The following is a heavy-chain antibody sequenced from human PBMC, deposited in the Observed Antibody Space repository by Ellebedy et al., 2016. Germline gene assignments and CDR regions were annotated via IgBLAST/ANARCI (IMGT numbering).Heavy chain of an antibody. J-gene: IGHJ4*02. V-gene: IGHV3-21*01. Sequence: GGSLRLXXAASGFTFSSYSMNWVRQAPGKGLEWVSSISSSSSYIYYADSVKGRFTISRDNSKNTLYLQMNSLRAEDTAVYYCAKVRTYYYDSSGYYDNDYWGQGTLVTVSS. CDR3: AKVRTYYYDSSGYYDNDY. CDR2: ISSSSSYI. CDR1: GFTFSSYS. D-gene: IGHD3-22*01.